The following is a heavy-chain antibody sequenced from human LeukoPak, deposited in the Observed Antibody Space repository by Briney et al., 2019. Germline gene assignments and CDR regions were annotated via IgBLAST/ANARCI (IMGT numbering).Heavy chain of an antibody. J-gene: IGHJ4*02. CDR3: AKISGYYPFDY. CDR2: IKEDGSEK. Sequence: PGGSLRLSCAASGFTFSSYWMSWVRQAPGKGLEWVANIKEDGSEKYYVDSVKGRFTISRDNAKNSLYLQMNNLRAEDTALYYCAKISGYYPFDYWGQGTLVTVSS. CDR1: GFTFSSYW. V-gene: IGHV3-7*01. D-gene: IGHD3-22*01.